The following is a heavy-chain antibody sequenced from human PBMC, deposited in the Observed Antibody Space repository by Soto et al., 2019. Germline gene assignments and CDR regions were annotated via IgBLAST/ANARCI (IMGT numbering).Heavy chain of an antibody. Sequence: GSLRLSCAASGFTFSSYAMSWVRQAPGKGLEWVSAISGSGGSTYYADSVKGRFTISRDNSKNTLYLQMNSLRAEDTAVYYCAKDRTGFGHYDDAFDIWGQGTMVTVSS. CDR3: AKDRTGFGHYDDAFDI. J-gene: IGHJ3*02. D-gene: IGHD3-3*01. CDR2: ISGSGGST. V-gene: IGHV3-23*01. CDR1: GFTFSSYA.